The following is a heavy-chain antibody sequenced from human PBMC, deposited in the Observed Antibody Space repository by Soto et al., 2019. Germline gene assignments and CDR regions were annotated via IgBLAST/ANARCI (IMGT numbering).Heavy chain of an antibody. CDR1: GGSISSGGNS. Sequence: QLQLQESGSGLVKPSQTLSLTCAVSGGSISSGGNSWSWIRQPPGKGLEWSGYIYHGSTYYNPALKSRVRISVARSKNPFSVKLGPVSVGATAVSVCDSAGGLGDVAVDYWGRGTLGTVSS. J-gene: IGHJ4*02. V-gene: IGHV4-30-2*01. D-gene: IGHD3-16*01. CDR3: DSAGGLGDVAVDY. CDR2: IYHGST.